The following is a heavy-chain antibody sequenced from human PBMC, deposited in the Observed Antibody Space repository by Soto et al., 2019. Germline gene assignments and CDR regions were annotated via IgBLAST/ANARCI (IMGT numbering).Heavy chain of an antibody. CDR2: IYYSGST. V-gene: IGHV4-61*01. Sequence: SETLSLTCTVSGGSVSSGSYYWSWIRQPPGKGLEWIGYIYYSGSTNYNPSLKSRVTISVDTSKNQFSLKLSSVTAADTAVYYCARGSRVRGVIIGNWFDPWGQGTLVTVSS. CDR1: GGSVSSGSYY. CDR3: ARGSRVRGVIIGNWFDP. D-gene: IGHD3-10*01. J-gene: IGHJ5*02.